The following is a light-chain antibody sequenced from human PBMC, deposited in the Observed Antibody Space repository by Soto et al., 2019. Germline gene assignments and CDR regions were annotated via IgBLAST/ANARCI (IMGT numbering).Light chain of an antibody. Sequence: QAVVTQPPSVSGAPGQRVTISCTGSTSNIGAGYEVHWYQQLPGTAPKLLVSGHNIRPSGVPDRFSGFKSGASASLVITGPQAEDEADYYCQSYYNSLSGSGVFGGGTKLTVL. CDR2: GHN. CDR3: QSYYNSLSGSGV. V-gene: IGLV1-40*03. CDR1: TSNIGAGYE. J-gene: IGLJ3*02.